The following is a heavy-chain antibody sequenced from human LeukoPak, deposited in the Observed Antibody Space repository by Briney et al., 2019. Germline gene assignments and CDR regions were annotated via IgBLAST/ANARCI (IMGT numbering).Heavy chain of an antibody. V-gene: IGHV3-23*01. CDR2: ICISGETT. D-gene: IGHD5-18*01. Sequence: GGSLRLSCAASVFGYSTFAMAWVRQAPGKGLEWVSTICISGETTYYADSVKGRFTISRDNAKNSLYLQMNSLRAEDTAVYYCARDPQYNYAHFDYWGQGALVTVSS. CDR1: VFGYSTFA. J-gene: IGHJ4*02. CDR3: ARDPQYNYAHFDY.